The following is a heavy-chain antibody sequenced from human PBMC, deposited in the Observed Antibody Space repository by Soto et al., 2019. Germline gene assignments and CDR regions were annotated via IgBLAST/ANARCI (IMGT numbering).Heavy chain of an antibody. Sequence: GSLRLSCAASGFTFSSYAMSWFRQAPGKGLEWIGYIYYSGSTNYNPSLKSRVTISVDTSKNQFSLKLSSVTAADTAVYYCARDSHGDYSYYYYYGMDVWGQGTTVTVSS. D-gene: IGHD4-17*01. J-gene: IGHJ6*02. V-gene: IGHV4-59*01. CDR1: GFTFSSYA. CDR2: IYYSGST. CDR3: ARDSHGDYSYYYYYGMDV.